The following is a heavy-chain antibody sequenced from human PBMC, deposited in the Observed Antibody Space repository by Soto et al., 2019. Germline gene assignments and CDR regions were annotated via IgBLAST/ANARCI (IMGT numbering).Heavy chain of an antibody. J-gene: IGHJ5*02. CDR1: GFTFSSYA. D-gene: IGHD2-2*01. Sequence: GGSLRLYCAASGFTFSSYAMSWVRQAPGKGLEWVSAISGSGGSTYYAASVKGRFTISRVNSKNTLYLQMNSLRAADTAVYYCAKDLDCSSPSCYPGMFDAWGQGTLVTVSS. V-gene: IGHV3-23*01. CDR2: ISGSGGST. CDR3: AKDLDCSSPSCYPGMFDA.